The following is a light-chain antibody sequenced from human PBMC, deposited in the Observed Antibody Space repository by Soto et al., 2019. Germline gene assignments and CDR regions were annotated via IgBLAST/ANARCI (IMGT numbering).Light chain of an antibody. CDR2: DNN. CDR3: GTWDSSLSALYV. J-gene: IGLJ1*01. CDR1: SSNIGNNY. Sequence: QSALTQPPSVSAAPGQKVTISCSGSSSNIGNNYVSWYQQLPGTAPKLLIYDNNKRPSGIPDRFSGSKSGTSATLGITGLQTGDEADYYCGTWDSSLSALYVFGNGTKVTVL. V-gene: IGLV1-51*01.